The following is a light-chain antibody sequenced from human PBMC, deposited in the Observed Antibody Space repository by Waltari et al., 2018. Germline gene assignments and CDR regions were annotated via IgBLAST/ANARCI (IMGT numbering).Light chain of an antibody. V-gene: IGKV1-39*01. CDR1: QSISNY. Sequence: IQMTQSPSSLSASVGDRVIITCRASQSISNYLNWHQQKPGKAPNLLIYAASTLQSGVPSRFSGSGSGTDFTLTISSLQPEDFATYYCQQSFSAPPMYTFGQGTKLEMK. CDR3: QQSFSAPPMYT. CDR2: AAS. J-gene: IGKJ2*01.